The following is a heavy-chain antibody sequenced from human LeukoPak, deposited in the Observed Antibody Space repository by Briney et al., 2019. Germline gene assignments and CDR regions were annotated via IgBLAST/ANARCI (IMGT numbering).Heavy chain of an antibody. CDR1: GFTFSSYA. V-gene: IGHV3-23*01. D-gene: IGHD5-18*01. J-gene: IGHJ4*02. CDR2: ISGSGGTT. Sequence: PGGSLRLSCAASGFTFSSYAMNWVRQAPGKGLEWVSVISGSGGTTYYADSVRGRFTISRDNSNNTLFLQMNSLRAEDTAVYYCAKHGDTAMWLDYWGQGTLVTVSS. CDR3: AKHGDTAMWLDY.